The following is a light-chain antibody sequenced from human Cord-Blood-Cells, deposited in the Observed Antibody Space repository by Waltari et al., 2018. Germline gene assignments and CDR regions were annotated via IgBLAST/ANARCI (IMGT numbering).Light chain of an antibody. CDR2: DAS. J-gene: IGKJ4*01. CDR1: QSVSSY. Sequence: VLTQSPATLSLSPGARATLSCRASQSVSSYLAWYQQKPGQAPRLLIYDASNRATGIPARFSGSGSGTDCTLTISSLEPEDFAVYYCQQRSNWPTFGGGTKVEIK. CDR3: QQRSNWPT. V-gene: IGKV3-11*01.